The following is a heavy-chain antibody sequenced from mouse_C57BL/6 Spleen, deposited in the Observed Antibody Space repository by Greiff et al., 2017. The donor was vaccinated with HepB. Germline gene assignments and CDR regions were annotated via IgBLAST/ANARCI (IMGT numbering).Heavy chain of an antibody. CDR2: INPNNGGT. Sequence: EVQLQQSGPELVKPGASVKISCKASGYTFTDYYMNWVKQSHGKSLEWIGDINPNNGGTSYNQKFKGKATLTVDKSSSTAYMELRSLTSEDSAVYYCARYNYGSSPYAMDYWGQGTSVTVSS. CDR1: GYTFTDYY. CDR3: ARYNYGSSPYAMDY. V-gene: IGHV1-26*01. J-gene: IGHJ4*01. D-gene: IGHD1-1*01.